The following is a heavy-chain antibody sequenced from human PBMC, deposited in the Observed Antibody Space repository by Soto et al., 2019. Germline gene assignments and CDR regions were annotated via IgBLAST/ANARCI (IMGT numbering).Heavy chain of an antibody. Sequence: PGESLKISCQAFGYRFSSFWIGWVRQMPGKGLEWMGIAQPGYSDTRYSPAFQGHVTISADESTNTAYLEWSSLRAADTAMYFCARHGYSSSWYPDHWGQGTLVTVSS. D-gene: IGHD6-13*01. CDR3: ARHGYSSSWYPDH. CDR2: AQPGYSDT. J-gene: IGHJ4*02. CDR1: GYRFSSFW. V-gene: IGHV5-51*01.